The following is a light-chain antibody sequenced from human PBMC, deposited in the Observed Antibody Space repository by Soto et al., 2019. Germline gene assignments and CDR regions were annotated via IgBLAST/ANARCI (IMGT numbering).Light chain of an antibody. V-gene: IGKV3-11*01. CDR2: DAF. CDR1: QNIYTY. J-gene: IGKJ3*01. Sequence: EIMLTQSPATLSLSPGDRATLSCRATQNIYTYLAWYQQKPGQAPRLLIFDAFKRATGIPARFTGSGSGTDFPLTISSLQPEDFAVYYCQQRSDPFTFGPGTKVDIK. CDR3: QQRSDPFT.